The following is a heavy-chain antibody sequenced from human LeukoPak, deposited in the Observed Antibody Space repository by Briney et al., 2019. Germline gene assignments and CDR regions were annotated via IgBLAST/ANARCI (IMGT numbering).Heavy chain of an antibody. Sequence: ASVKVSCKASGYTFTSHYMHWVRQAPGQGLEWMGIINPSGGSTSYAQKFQGRVTMTRDTSTSTVYMELSSLRSEDTAVYYCASSPKLGYCSSTSCFSPVRMDVWGKGTTVTVSS. CDR2: INPSGGST. V-gene: IGHV1-46*01. J-gene: IGHJ6*03. CDR1: GYTFTSHY. D-gene: IGHD2-2*01. CDR3: ASSPKLGYCSSTSCFSPVRMDV.